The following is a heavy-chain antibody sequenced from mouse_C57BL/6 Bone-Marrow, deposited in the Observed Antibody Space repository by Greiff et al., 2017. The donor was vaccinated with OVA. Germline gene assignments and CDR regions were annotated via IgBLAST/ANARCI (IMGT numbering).Heavy chain of an antibody. J-gene: IGHJ2*01. D-gene: IGHD1-1*01. V-gene: IGHV1-19*01. Sequence: EVQLQESGPVLVKPGASVKMSCKASGYTFTDYHMNWVKQSHGKSLEWIGVVNPYNGGTSYNQKFKGKATLTVDKSSNTAYMELNSLTSEDSAVYCGARWNGSSYFDYWGQGTTLTVSS. CDR1: GYTFTDYH. CDR2: VNPYNGGT. CDR3: ARWNGSSYFDY.